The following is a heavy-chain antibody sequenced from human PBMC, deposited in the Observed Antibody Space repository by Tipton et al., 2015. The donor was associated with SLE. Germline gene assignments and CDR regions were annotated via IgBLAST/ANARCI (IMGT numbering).Heavy chain of an antibody. CDR2: IDQDGSAK. J-gene: IGHJ4*02. Sequence: SLRLSCAASGFTFSRHWMSWVRQAPGKGLEWVANIDQDGSAKYHVDSVKGRFTISRDNAKNSLYLQMNSLRAEDTAVYYCARDGLPHSGGYFEYWGQGTLVTVSS. CDR3: ARDGLPHSGGYFEY. V-gene: IGHV3-7*01. D-gene: IGHD1-26*01. CDR1: GFTFSRHW.